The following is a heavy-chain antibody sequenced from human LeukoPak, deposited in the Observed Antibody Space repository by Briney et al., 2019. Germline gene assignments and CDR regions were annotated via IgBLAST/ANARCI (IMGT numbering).Heavy chain of an antibody. CDR1: GFTFNNYW. D-gene: IGHD3-22*01. Sequence: PGGSLRLSCAASGFTFNNYWMNWVRQAPGKDLEWVANINQDGSDKSYVDSVKGRFTISRDNAKNSVYLQMNSLRAEDTAVYYCARGTTMTPGIDFWGRGTLVTVSS. V-gene: IGHV3-7*03. CDR2: INQDGSDK. J-gene: IGHJ4*02. CDR3: ARGTTMTPGIDF.